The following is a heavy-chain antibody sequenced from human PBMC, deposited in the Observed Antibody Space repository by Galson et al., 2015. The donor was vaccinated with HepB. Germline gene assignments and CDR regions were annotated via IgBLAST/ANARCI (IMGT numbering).Heavy chain of an antibody. CDR3: ARDPRPSYYYDSSGAYNFDY. J-gene: IGHJ4*02. CDR1: GFTFSDYY. V-gene: IGHV3-11*06. Sequence: SLRLSGAASGFTFSDYYMSWIRQAPGKGLEWVSYISSSSSYTNYADSVKGRFTISRDNAKNSLYLQMNSLRAEDTAVYYCARDPRPSYYYDSSGAYNFDYWGQGTLVTVSS. D-gene: IGHD3-22*01. CDR2: ISSSSSYT.